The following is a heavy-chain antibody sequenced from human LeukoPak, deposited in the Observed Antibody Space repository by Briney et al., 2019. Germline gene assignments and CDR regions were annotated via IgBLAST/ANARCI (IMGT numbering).Heavy chain of an antibody. D-gene: IGHD3-9*01. Sequence: GGSLRLSCATSGFTFTSYAMGWVRQAPGKGLEWVSGISGSGVSTYYADSVKGRFTISRDNSKNTLYLQMNSLRAEDTAVYYCARADQTYYDILTGYSPAGGAFDIWGQGTMVTVSS. CDR1: GFTFTSYA. CDR3: ARADQTYYDILTGYSPAGGAFDI. J-gene: IGHJ3*02. V-gene: IGHV3-23*01. CDR2: ISGSGVST.